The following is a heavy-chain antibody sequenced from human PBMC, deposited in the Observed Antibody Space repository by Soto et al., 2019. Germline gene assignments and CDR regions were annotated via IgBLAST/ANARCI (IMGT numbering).Heavy chain of an antibody. CDR2: INSDGSST. D-gene: IGHD2-8*02. Sequence: GGSLRLSCAASGFTFSSYWMHWVRQAPGKGLVWVSRINSDGSSTSYADSVKGRFTISRDNAKNTLYLQMNSLRAEDTAVYYCAREVVYACWFDPWGQGTPVTVYS. CDR1: GFTFSSYW. CDR3: AREVVYACWFDP. J-gene: IGHJ5*02. V-gene: IGHV3-74*01.